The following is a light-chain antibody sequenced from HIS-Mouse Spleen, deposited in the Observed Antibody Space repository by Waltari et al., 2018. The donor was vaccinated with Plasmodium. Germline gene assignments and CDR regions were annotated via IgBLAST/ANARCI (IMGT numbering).Light chain of an antibody. CDR3: QQYGSSGT. J-gene: IGKJ1*01. CDR2: GAS. CDR1: QSVRSSY. Sequence: DIVLTQSPGTLSLSPGERATLSCRASQSVRSSYLAWYQQKPGQAPRLLIYGASSRATGIPDRFRGSVSGTDFTLTISRLEPEDFAVYYCQQYGSSGTFGQGTKVEIK. V-gene: IGKV3-20*01.